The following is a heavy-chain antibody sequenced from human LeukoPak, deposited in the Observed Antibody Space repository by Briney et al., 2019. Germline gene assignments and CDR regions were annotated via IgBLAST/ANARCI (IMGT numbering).Heavy chain of an antibody. Sequence: GGSLRLSYEASGFTFSSYAMSWVRQAPGKGLEWVSGISGSGGSTYYADSVKGRFTISRDNSKNTLYLQMNSLRSEDTAVYYCAKMPQYYYDSSGYFDYWGQGTLVTVSS. J-gene: IGHJ4*02. V-gene: IGHV3-23*01. CDR1: GFTFSSYA. D-gene: IGHD3-22*01. CDR2: ISGSGGST. CDR3: AKMPQYYYDSSGYFDY.